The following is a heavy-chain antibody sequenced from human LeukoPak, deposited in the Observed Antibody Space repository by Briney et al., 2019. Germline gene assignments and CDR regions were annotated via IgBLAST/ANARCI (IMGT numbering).Heavy chain of an antibody. CDR2: IYSGGST. CDR1: GFTVSSNY. V-gene: IGHV3-53*01. J-gene: IGHJ3*02. D-gene: IGHD3-22*01. CDR3: ASEKYYYDSTYAFDI. Sequence: PGGSLRLSCAASGFTVSSNYMSWVRQAPGKGLEWVSVIYSGGSTYYADSVKGRFTISRDNSKNTLYLQMNSLRAEDTAVYYCASEKYYYDSTYAFDIWGQGTMVTVSS.